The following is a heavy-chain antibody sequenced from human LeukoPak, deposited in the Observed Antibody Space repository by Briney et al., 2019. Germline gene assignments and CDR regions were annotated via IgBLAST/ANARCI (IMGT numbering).Heavy chain of an antibody. D-gene: IGHD3/OR15-3a*01. CDR1: GITLNNYG. CDR2: ISDSGGTT. V-gene: IGHV3-23*01. CDR3: AKRGVVIRVILVGFHKEASYFES. Sequence: GGSLRLSCAVSGITLNNYGMTWVRQAPGRGLEWVAGISDSGGTTKYADSVKGRFTISRDNPKNTLYLQMNSLRAEDTAVYFCAKRGVVIRVILVGFHKEASYFESWGRGALVTVSS. J-gene: IGHJ4*02.